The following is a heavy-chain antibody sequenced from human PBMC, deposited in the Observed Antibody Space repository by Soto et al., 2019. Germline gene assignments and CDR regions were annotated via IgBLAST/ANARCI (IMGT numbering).Heavy chain of an antibody. CDR3: AVGYSGYFDY. Sequence: ESGGGVVQPGRSLRLSCAASGFTFSSYGMHWVRQAPGKGLEWVAVIWYDGSNKYYADSVKGRFTISRDNSKNTLYLQMNSLRAEDTAVYYCAVGYSGYFDYWGQGTLVTVSS. D-gene: IGHD5-12*01. CDR2: IWYDGSNK. CDR1: GFTFSSYG. V-gene: IGHV3-33*01. J-gene: IGHJ4*02.